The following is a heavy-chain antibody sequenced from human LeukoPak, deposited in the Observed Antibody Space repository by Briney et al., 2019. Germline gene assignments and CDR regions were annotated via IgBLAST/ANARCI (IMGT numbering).Heavy chain of an antibody. J-gene: IGHJ4*02. CDR1: GGSIGSGDYY. CDR2: IYYSGST. Sequence: NPSETLSLTCTVSGGSIGSGDYYGSWVRQPPGKGLEWIGYIYYSGSTYYNPSLNSRVTISVDTSENHFSLKLSSVTAADTAVYYCARLFGGYDFRGFYFDCWGQGALVTVSS. CDR3: ARLFGGYDFRGFYFDC. V-gene: IGHV4-30-4*01. D-gene: IGHD5-12*01.